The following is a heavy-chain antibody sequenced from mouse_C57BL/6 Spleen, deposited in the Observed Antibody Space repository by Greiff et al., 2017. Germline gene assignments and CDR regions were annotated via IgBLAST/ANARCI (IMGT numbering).Heavy chain of an antibody. D-gene: IGHD1-1*01. CDR2: IDPETGGT. CDR1: GYTFTDYE. J-gene: IGHJ2*01. Sequence: QVQLQQSGAELVRPGASVTLSCKASGYTFTDYEMHWVKQTPVHGLEWIGAIDPETGGTAYNQKFKGKAILTADKSSSTAYMELRSLTSEDSAVYYCTSYYGTNFDYWGQGTTLTVSS. V-gene: IGHV1-15*01. CDR3: TSYYGTNFDY.